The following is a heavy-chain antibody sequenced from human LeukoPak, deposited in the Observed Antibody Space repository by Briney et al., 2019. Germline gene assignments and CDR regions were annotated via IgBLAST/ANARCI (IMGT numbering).Heavy chain of an antibody. Sequence: GGSLRLSCAASGFTFSSYAMSWVRQAPGKGLEWVSAISNTGGSTYYADSVKGRFTISRDKSKNTLSLQMNSLRAEDTAVYYCAQQVGYCSSGSCYFTYWGQGTLVTVSS. CDR1: GFTFSSYA. V-gene: IGHV3-23*01. D-gene: IGHD2-15*01. J-gene: IGHJ1*01. CDR3: AQQVGYCSSGSCYFTY. CDR2: ISNTGGST.